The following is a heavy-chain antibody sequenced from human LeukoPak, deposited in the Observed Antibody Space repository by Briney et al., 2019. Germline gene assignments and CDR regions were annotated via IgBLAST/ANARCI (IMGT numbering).Heavy chain of an antibody. J-gene: IGHJ6*03. V-gene: IGHV4-59*01. CDR2: IYHTGTT. Sequence: SETLSFTCTVSGDSITSYYWSWIRQSPGKGLEWIGYIYHTGTTNSNPSLRSRVTISIDTSKNLFSLKLSSVTAADTAVYYCARGHLLGYMDVWGKGTTVTVSS. CDR1: GDSITSYY. CDR3: ARGHLLGYMDV.